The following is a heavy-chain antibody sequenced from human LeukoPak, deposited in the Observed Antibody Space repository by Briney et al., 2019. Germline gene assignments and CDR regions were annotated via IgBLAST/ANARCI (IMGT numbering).Heavy chain of an antibody. D-gene: IGHD3-10*01. V-gene: IGHV4-4*08. J-gene: IGHJ2*01. Sequence: PSETLSLICTVSGGSVTSDSWNWIRQTPGRGLEWIGYIYNTGSSNYNPALKNRVTMSLDKSKNQLSLKLTAVTAADTAVYYCARLGKLNLVQRVFWYFDLWGRGTLVTVSS. CDR1: GGSVTSDS. CDR3: ARLGKLNLVQRVFWYFDL. CDR2: IYNTGSS.